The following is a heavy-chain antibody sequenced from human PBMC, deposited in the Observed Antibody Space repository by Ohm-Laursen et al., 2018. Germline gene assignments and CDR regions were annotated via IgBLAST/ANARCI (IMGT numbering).Heavy chain of an antibody. CDR2: ISPSGGST. J-gene: IGHJ3*02. D-gene: IGHD2-15*01. CDR1: GYTFTSYY. CDR3: AIRGGAGAFDI. Sequence: ASVKVSCNASGYTFTSYYMHWVRQAPGQRLEWMGIISPSGGSTSYTQNFQGRVTMTRDTSTTTVYMELSSLRSEDTAVYYCAIRGGAGAFDIWGQGTLVTVSS. V-gene: IGHV1-46*01.